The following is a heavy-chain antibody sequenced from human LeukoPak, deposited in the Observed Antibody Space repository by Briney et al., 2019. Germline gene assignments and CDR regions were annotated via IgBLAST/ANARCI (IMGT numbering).Heavy chain of an antibody. D-gene: IGHD3-10*01. CDR3: TATSSGISVY. Sequence: GGSLRLSCAASGFTFSSYEMNWVRQAPGKGLEWVSYISSSSSTIYYADSVKGRFTISRDNAKNSLYLQMNSLRAEDMAVYYCTATSSGISVYWGEGTLVTVSS. CDR2: ISSSSSTI. J-gene: IGHJ4*02. CDR1: GFTFSSYE. V-gene: IGHV3-48*01.